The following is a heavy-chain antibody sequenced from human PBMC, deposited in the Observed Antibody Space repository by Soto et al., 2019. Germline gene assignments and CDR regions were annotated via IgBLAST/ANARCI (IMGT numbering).Heavy chain of an antibody. CDR2: IWYDGSNK. V-gene: IGHV3-33*01. Sequence: PGGSLRLSCAASGFTFSSYGMDWVRQAPGKGLEWVAVIWYDGSNKYYADSVKGRFTISRDNSKNTLYLQMNSLRAEDTAVYYCARRGYSYGYYYYYGMDVWGQGTTVTVSS. D-gene: IGHD5-18*01. J-gene: IGHJ6*02. CDR3: ARRGYSYGYYYYYGMDV. CDR1: GFTFSSYG.